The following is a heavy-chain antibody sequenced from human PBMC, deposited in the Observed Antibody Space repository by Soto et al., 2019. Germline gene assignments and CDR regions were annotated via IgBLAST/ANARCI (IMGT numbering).Heavy chain of an antibody. CDR2: IIPIFGTA. J-gene: IGHJ4*02. D-gene: IGHD4-4*01. CDR3: TTDYPYPTGAVWGHNDYSNGMVY. V-gene: IGHV1-69*13. Sequence: ASVKVSCKASGGTFSSYAISWVRQAPGQGLEWMGGIIPIFGTANYAQKFQGRVTITADESTSTAYMELSSLRSEDTAVYYCTTDYPYPTGAVWGHNDYSNGMVYWGQGTLVTVSS. CDR1: GGTFSSYA.